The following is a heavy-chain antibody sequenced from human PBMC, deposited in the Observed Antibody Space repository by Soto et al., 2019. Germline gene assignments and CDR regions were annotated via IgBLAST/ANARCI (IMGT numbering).Heavy chain of an antibody. Sequence: GAPGEVFWKGSWYTFTGYFMHWVRPAPGRGLEWMGWINPNRGGTNYAQKFQGWVTMTRDTSISTAYMELSRLRSDDTAVYYCARDRRGWWHGHYGMDVWGQGTTVTGSS. CDR2: INPNRGGT. J-gene: IGHJ6*02. V-gene: IGHV1-2*04. CDR1: WYTFTGYF. CDR3: ARDRRGWWHGHYGMDV. D-gene: IGHD6-19*01.